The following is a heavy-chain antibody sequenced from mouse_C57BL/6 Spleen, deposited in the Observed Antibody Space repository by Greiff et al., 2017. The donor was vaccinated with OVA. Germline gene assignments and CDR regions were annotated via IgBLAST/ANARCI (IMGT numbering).Heavy chain of an antibody. D-gene: IGHD2-4*01. V-gene: IGHV5-16*01. CDR2: INYDGSST. CDR3: ARITYDYGYAMDY. J-gene: IGHJ4*01. CDR1: GFTFSDYY. Sequence: EVMLVESEGGLVQPGSSMKLSCTASGFTFSDYYMAWVRQVPEKGLEWVANINYDGSSTYYLDSLKSRFIISRDNAKNILYLQMSSLKSEDTATYYCARITYDYGYAMDYWGQGTSVTVSS.